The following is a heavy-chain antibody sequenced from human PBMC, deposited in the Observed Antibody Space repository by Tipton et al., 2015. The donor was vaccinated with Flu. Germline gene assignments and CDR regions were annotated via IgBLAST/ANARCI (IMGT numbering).Heavy chain of an antibody. Sequence: LSLTCTVSGGSINSYYWSWIRQAPGKGLEWVANIKADGSETYYVDSVKGRFTISRDNARNSLSLQMNSLRAEDTALYYCTRDDYERVGATDYWGQGTLVTVSS. J-gene: IGHJ4*02. V-gene: IGHV3-7*01. CDR2: IKADGSET. CDR3: TRDDYERVGATDY. D-gene: IGHD1-26*01. CDR1: GGSINSYY.